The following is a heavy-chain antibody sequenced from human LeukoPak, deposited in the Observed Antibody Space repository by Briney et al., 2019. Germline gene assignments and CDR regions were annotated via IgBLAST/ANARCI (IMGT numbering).Heavy chain of an antibody. CDR1: GGSFSSRTSY. CDR2: VYNSGGT. CDR3: ARDRVVVIAYYGMDV. D-gene: IGHD2-21*01. V-gene: IGHV4-61*01. Sequence: SETLSLTCTVSGGSFSSRTSYWSWVRQPPGKGLEWVGHVYNSGGTNYNPSLKSRVTITIDTSKNQFSLKLTSVTAADTAVYFCARDRVVVIAYYGMDVWGQGTTVTVSS. J-gene: IGHJ6*02.